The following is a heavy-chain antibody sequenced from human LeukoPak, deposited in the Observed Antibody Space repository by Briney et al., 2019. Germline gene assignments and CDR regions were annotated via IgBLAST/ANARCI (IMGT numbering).Heavy chain of an antibody. CDR2: IEQDGSEK. CDR3: ARDEYYYGSGTLI. V-gene: IGHV3-7*01. CDR1: GFTFSSYW. J-gene: IGHJ4*02. D-gene: IGHD3-10*01. Sequence: GGSLRLSCAASGFTFSSYWMSWVRQAPGKGLEWVANIEQDGSEKYYVDSVKGRFTISRDNAKNSLYLQMNSLRAEDTAVYYCARDEYYYGSGTLIWGQGTLVTVSS.